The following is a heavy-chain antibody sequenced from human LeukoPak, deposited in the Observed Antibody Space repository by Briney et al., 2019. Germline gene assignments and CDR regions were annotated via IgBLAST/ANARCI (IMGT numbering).Heavy chain of an antibody. Sequence: PGGSLRLSCAASGFTFYNYAMHWVRHAPGKGLEWLSIISWNSGYIGYADSVKGRFTISRDNAKKSLDLQMNSLRAEDTAFYYCAKVRGTYSSGYFFDYWGQGTLVTVSP. CDR3: AKVRGTYSSGYFFDY. V-gene: IGHV3-9*01. J-gene: IGHJ4*02. CDR1: GFTFYNYA. D-gene: IGHD6-19*01. CDR2: ISWNSGYI.